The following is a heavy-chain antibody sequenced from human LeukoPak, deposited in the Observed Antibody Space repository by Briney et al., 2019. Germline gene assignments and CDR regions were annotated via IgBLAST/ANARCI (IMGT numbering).Heavy chain of an antibody. CDR2: ISGSGGST. CDR1: GFTFSSYS. V-gene: IGHV3-23*01. J-gene: IGHJ4*02. CDR3: AKGQLPGNY. Sequence: GGSLRLSCAASGFTFSSYSMNWVRQAPGKGLQWVSTISGSGGSTNYADSVKGRFTISRDNSKNTLYLQMNSLRAEDTAVYYCAKGQLPGNYWGQGTLVTVSS. D-gene: IGHD2-2*01.